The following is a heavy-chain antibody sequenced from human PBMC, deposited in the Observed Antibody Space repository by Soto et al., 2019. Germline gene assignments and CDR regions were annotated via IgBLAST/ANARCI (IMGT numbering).Heavy chain of an antibody. CDR2: ISSSSSTI. J-gene: IGHJ3*02. CDR3: ARDSGSGWYWDAFDI. V-gene: IGHV3-48*01. D-gene: IGHD6-19*01. CDR1: GFTFSSYS. Sequence: GGSLRLSCAASGFTFSSYSMNWVRQAPGKGLEWVSYISSSSSTIYYADSVKGRFTISRDNAKNSLYLQMNSLRAEDTAVYYCARDSGSGWYWDAFDIWGQGTMVTVSS.